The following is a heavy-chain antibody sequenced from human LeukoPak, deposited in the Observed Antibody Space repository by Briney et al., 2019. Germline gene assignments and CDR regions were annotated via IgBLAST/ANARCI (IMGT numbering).Heavy chain of an antibody. CDR1: TFTFSDYA. J-gene: IGHJ4*02. CDR3: AKQSTYYDFWSGYYIGPFDY. D-gene: IGHD3-3*01. Sequence: GGSLRLSCTGSTFTFSDYAMSWVRQAPGKGLEWVSAISGSGGSTYYADSVKGRFTISRDNSKNTLYLQMNSLRAEDTAVYYCAKQSTYYDFWSGYYIGPFDYWGQGTLVTVSS. CDR2: ISGSGGST. V-gene: IGHV3-23*01.